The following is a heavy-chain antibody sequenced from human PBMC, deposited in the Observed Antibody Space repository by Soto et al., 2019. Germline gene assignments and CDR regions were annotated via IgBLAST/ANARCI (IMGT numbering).Heavy chain of an antibody. CDR2: IKQDGSEK. J-gene: IGHJ4*02. V-gene: IGHV3-7*03. CDR1: GFTFSSYW. CDR3: ARDSSGYFPLFVY. D-gene: IGHD3-22*01. Sequence: EVQLVESGGGLVQPGGSLRLSCAASGFTFSSYWMSWVRQAPGKGLEWVANIKQDGSEKYYVDSVKGRFTISRDNAKNSLYLQMNSLRAEDTAVYYCARDSSGYFPLFVYWGQGTLVTVSS.